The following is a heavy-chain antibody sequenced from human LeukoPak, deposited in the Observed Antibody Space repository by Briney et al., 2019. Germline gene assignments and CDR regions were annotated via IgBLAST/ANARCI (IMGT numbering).Heavy chain of an antibody. CDR2: INPNSGGT. CDR3: AREGDAAMVSLDY. V-gene: IGHV1-2*02. J-gene: IGHJ4*02. D-gene: IGHD5-18*01. CDR1: GYTFTGYY. Sequence: GASVKVSCKASGYTFTGYYMHWVRQAPGQGLEWMGWINPNSGGTNYAQKFQGRVTMTRDTSISTAYMELSRLRSDDTAVYYCAREGDAAMVSLDYWGQGTLVTVSS.